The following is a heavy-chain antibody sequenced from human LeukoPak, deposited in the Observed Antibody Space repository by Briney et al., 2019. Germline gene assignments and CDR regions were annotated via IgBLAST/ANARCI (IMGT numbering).Heavy chain of an antibody. Sequence: SETLSLTCTVSGGSISSYYWSWIRQPPGKGLEWIGYIYYSGSTNYNPSLKSRVTISVDTSKNQFSLKLTSVTAADTAVYYCARLSVIVGSTLEYYYYYMDVWGQGTTVTVSS. CDR3: ARLSVIVGSTLEYYYYYMDV. D-gene: IGHD1-26*01. J-gene: IGHJ6*03. CDR1: GGSISSYY. CDR2: IYYSGST. V-gene: IGHV4-59*12.